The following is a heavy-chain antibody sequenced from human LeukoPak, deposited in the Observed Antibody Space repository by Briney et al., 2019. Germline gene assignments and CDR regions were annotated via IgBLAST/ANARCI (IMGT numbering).Heavy chain of an antibody. CDR1: GGSISSYY. D-gene: IGHD5-18*01. J-gene: IGHJ6*03. Sequence: SETLSLTCTVSGGSISSYYWSWIRQPPGKGLEWIGYIYYSGSTNYNPSLKSRVTLSVDTSKNQFSLKLSSVTAADTAVYYCARGRRPPDTAMVYYYYYYMDVWGKGTTVTVSS. CDR3: ARGRRPPDTAMVYYYYYYMDV. V-gene: IGHV4-59*01. CDR2: IYYSGST.